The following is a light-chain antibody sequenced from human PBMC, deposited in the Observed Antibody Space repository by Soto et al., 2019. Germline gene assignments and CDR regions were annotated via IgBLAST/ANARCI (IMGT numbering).Light chain of an antibody. CDR3: QQYGSSPRT. CDR1: QSVSNNY. J-gene: IGKJ1*01. CDR2: GAS. V-gene: IGKV3-20*01. Sequence: EIVLTQSPGTLSLSPGERATLSCRASQSVSNNYLAWYQHKPGQAPRFLIYGASSRATGIPDRFSGSGSGTDFTLTISRLEPEDFAVYYCQQYGSSPRTFGQGTKVDIK.